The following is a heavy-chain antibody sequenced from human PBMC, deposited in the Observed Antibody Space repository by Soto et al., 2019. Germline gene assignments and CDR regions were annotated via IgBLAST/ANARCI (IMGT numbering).Heavy chain of an antibody. CDR2: IYSGGST. CDR1: GLTVSSNY. J-gene: IGHJ6*02. Sequence: GSSLRLSCAASGLTVSSNYMSWVRQAPGKWLEWVSVIYSGGSTYYADSVKGRFTISRDKSKNTLYLQMNSLRAEDTAVYYRAGHVDTAMADYYYYYGMDVWGQGTTVTV. D-gene: IGHD5-18*01. CDR3: AGHVDTAMADYYYYYGMDV. V-gene: IGHV3-53*01.